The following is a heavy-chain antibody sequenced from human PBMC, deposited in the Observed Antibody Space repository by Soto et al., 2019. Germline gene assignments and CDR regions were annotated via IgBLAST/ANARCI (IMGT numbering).Heavy chain of an antibody. J-gene: IGHJ6*02. CDR3: TRDRWEFQLFYYGLDV. D-gene: IGHD1-26*01. V-gene: IGHV3-33*01. CDR1: GFTFSNYG. Sequence: PGGSLRLSCAASGFTFSNYGMHWVRQAPGKGREWVAIIWYDVSNDYYVDSVKGRFTISRDNSKNTLSLQMNSLRAEDTAVYYCTRDRWEFQLFYYGLDVWGQGTTVTVSS. CDR2: IWYDVSND.